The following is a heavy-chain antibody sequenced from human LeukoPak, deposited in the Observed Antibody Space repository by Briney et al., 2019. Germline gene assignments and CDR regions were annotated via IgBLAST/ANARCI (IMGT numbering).Heavy chain of an antibody. J-gene: IGHJ4*02. V-gene: IGHV5-51*01. CDR2: IYAGASDT. D-gene: IGHD6-19*01. CDR3: ATGSGWDFDY. CDR1: GYSFTSYW. Sequence: GESLKISCKGSGYSFTSYWIAWVRQMPGKGLEWMGIIYAGASDTRCSPSFQGQVTISAGKSINTAYLQWNSLKASDTAIYYCATGSGWDFDYWGQGTLVTLSS.